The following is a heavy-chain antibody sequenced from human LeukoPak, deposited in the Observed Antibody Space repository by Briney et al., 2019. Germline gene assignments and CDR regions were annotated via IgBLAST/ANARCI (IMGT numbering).Heavy chain of an antibody. CDR2: IYYSGST. V-gene: IGHV4-59*08. CDR1: GGSISSYY. Sequence: SETLSLTCTVSGGSISSYYWSWIRQPPGKGLEWIGYIYYSGSTNYNPSLKSRVTISVDTSKNQFSLKLSSVTAADTAVYYCARHQRDRYYDFWSAYPHNYYYYGMDVWGQGTTVTVFS. D-gene: IGHD3-3*01. CDR3: ARHQRDRYYDFWSAYPHNYYYYGMDV. J-gene: IGHJ6*02.